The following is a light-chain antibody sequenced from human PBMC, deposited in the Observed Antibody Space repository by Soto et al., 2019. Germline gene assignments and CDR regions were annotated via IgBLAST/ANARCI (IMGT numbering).Light chain of an antibody. Sequence: TQSPSTLSLSPGDSATITCRASQSVSSYLALYQQKPGQAPRLLIYGASVRATGIPAKFSGSGSGTEFTLTISSLQAEDFAVYYCQQYCNWWTFCQGTKVDIK. CDR1: QSVSSY. J-gene: IGKJ1*01. CDR2: GAS. V-gene: IGKV3D-15*01. CDR3: QQYCNWWT.